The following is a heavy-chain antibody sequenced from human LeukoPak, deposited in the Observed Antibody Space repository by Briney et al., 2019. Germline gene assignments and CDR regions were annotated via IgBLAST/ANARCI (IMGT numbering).Heavy chain of an antibody. CDR2: FDPEDGET. D-gene: IGHD6-19*01. Sequence: VKVSCKVSGYNLTELSMHWVRQAPGKGLEWMGGFDPEDGETIYAQKFQGRVTMTEDTSTDTAYMELSSLRSEDTAVYYCAIILQRVAVADNFDYWGQGPLVTVSS. V-gene: IGHV1-24*01. CDR3: AIILQRVAVADNFDY. J-gene: IGHJ4*02. CDR1: GYNLTELS.